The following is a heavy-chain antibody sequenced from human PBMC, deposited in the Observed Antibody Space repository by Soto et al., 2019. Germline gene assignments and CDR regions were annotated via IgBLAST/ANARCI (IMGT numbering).Heavy chain of an antibody. Sequence: ASVKVSCKASGGTFSSYAISWVRQAPGQGLEWMGGIIPIFGTANYAQKFQGRVTITADESTSTAYMELSSLRSEDTAVYYCASTLLFPTYQLPLNIKYYYYGMDVWGQGTTVTVSS. CDR1: GGTFSSYA. CDR3: ASTLLFPTYQLPLNIKYYYYGMDV. J-gene: IGHJ6*02. CDR2: IIPIFGTA. V-gene: IGHV1-69*13. D-gene: IGHD2-2*01.